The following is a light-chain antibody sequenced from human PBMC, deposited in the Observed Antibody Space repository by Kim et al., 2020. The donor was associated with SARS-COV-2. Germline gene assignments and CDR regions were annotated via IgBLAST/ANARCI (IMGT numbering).Light chain of an antibody. CDR1: QGLSSY. CDR2: DAS. J-gene: IGKJ1*01. CDR3: QHRSNSWT. V-gene: IGKV3-11*01. Sequence: TLSPGERATLSCRASQGLSSYLAWYQQKPGQAPRLLIYDASNRATGIPARFSGSGSGTDFTLTISSLEPEDFAVYYCQHRSNSWTFGQGTKLEIK.